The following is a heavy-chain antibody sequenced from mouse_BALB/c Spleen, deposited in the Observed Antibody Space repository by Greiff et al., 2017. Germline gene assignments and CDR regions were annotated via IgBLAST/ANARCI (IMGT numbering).Heavy chain of an antibody. J-gene: IGHJ3*01. V-gene: IGHV1-87*01. CDR1: GYTFTSYW. D-gene: IGHD2-4*01. CDR3: AREGIYYDYPAWFAY. Sequence: VKLQESGAELARPGASVKLSCKASGYTFTSYWMQWVKQRPGQGLEWIGAIYPGDGDTRYTQKFKGKATLTADKSSSTAYMQLSSLASEDSAVYYCAREGIYYDYPAWFAYWGQGTLVTVSA. CDR2: IYPGDGDT.